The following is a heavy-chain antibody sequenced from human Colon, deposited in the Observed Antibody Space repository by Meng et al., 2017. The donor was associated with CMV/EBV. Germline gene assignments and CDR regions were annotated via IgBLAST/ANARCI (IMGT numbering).Heavy chain of an antibody. CDR3: ARGLDGWNDFWSGHGIGVFDV. J-gene: IGHJ3*01. V-gene: IGHV3-66*02. D-gene: IGHD3-3*01. Sequence: NYLTWVRQAPGKGLEWVASMYTGGSMFYTDSAKGRFTMSRDNSRNIFYLQMQSLNIVDTAIYFCARGLDGWNDFWSGHGIGVFDVWGQGTMVTVSS. CDR2: MYTGGSM. CDR1: NY.